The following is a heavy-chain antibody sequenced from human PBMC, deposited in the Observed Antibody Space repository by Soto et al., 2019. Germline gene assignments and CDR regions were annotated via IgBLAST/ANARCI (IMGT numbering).Heavy chain of an antibody. V-gene: IGHV4-59*11. CDR2: IFYGGSTTY. CDR3: ARDGRGLGYCSSTSCYRYARYWFDP. D-gene: IGHD2-2*02. Sequence: QVQLQESGPGLVKPSDTLSLTCTVSGGSISGHYWIWIRQPPGEGMEWIGYIFYGGSTTYNNNPSLKSRVSISVDTSKNQFSLKLSSVTAADTAVYYCARDGRGLGYCSSTSCYRYARYWFDPWGQGTLVTVSS. CDR1: GGSISGHY. J-gene: IGHJ5*02.